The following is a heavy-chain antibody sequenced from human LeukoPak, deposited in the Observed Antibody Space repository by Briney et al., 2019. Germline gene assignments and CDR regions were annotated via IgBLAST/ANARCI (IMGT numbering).Heavy chain of an antibody. CDR2: IYYSGNT. CDR3: ARAPHFFDTSGSRYYFDY. D-gene: IGHD3-22*01. J-gene: IGHJ4*02. CDR1: GGSIRSTTYY. V-gene: IGHV4-39*07. Sequence: SETLSLTCSVSGGSIRSTTYYWGWIRQPPGTGLEWIGSIYYSGNTYYSPSLMSRVTISVDTSKNQFSLNLSSVTAADTAVYYCARAPHFFDTSGSRYYFDYWGQGTLVTVSS.